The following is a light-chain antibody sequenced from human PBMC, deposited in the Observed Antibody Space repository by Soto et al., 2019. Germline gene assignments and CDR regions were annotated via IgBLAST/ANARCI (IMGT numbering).Light chain of an antibody. CDR2: AAS. J-gene: IGKJ3*01. CDR1: QSIANY. CDR3: QKYNTAPFT. Sequence: DIQMTQSPSSLSASVGDRVTITCRASQSIANYLAWYQQRPGKVPKLLIYAASILKSGVPSRFSGSQSGTDFTLTLSSLQPEDVATYYFQKYNTAPFTFGPGTKVDVK. V-gene: IGKV1-27*01.